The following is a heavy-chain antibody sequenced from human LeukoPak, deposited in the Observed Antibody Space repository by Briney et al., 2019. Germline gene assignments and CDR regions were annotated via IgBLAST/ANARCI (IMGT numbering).Heavy chain of an antibody. J-gene: IGHJ6*02. D-gene: IGHD2-2*01. CDR2: IYTSGST. V-gene: IGHV4-61*02. Sequence: SQTLSLTCTVSGGSISSGNYYWSWIRQPAGKGLEWIGRIYTSGSTNYNPSLKSRVTISVDTSKNQFSLKLSSVTAADTAVYYCARSQPYRSSTSCYPPPIYYYYYAMDVWGQGTTVTVSS. CDR3: ARSQPYRSSTSCYPPPIYYYYYAMDV. CDR1: GGSISSGNYY.